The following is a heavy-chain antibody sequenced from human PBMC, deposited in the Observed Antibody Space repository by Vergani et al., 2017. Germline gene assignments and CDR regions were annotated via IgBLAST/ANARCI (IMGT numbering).Heavy chain of an antibody. CDR2: INHSGST. V-gene: IGHV4-34*01. CDR1: GGSFSGYY. D-gene: IGHD5-24*01. J-gene: IGHJ6*03. Sequence: QVQLQQWGAGLLKPSETLSLTCAVYGGSFSGYYWSWIRQPPGKGLEWIGEINHSGSTNYNPSLKSRVTISVDTSKNQFSLKLSSVTAADTAVYYCARARRDGYNSYNYYMDVWGKGP. CDR3: ARARRDGYNSYNYYMDV.